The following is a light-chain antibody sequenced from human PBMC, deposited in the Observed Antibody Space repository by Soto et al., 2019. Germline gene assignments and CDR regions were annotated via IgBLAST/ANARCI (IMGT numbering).Light chain of an antibody. V-gene: IGLV2-11*01. J-gene: IGLJ2*01. CDR1: SSDVGGYNY. Sequence: QTVVTQPRSVSGSPGQSVAISCTGTSSDVGGYNYVSWYQQHPGQAPKLMIYDVSKRPSGVPDRFSGSKSANTASLTVSGLHAEDEAYYYCCSYAGSYTYVFGGGTKVTVL. CDR3: CSYAGSYTYV. CDR2: DVS.